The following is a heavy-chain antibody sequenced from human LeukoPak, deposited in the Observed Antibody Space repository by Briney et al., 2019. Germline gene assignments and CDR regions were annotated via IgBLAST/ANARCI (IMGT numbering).Heavy chain of an antibody. V-gene: IGHV3-23*01. J-gene: IGHJ6*02. D-gene: IGHD3-10*01. CDR1: GVTSISDA. CDR2: IIVSVGST. CDR3: AKALARFGELTLPYGMDV. Sequence: GGSLRLSCAASGVTSISDAMSCVRQAPGKGLEWVSAIIVSVGSTYYADSVNGRFTISRDNSKNTLYLQMHSLRAEDTAVYYCAKALARFGELTLPYGMDVWGQGTTVTVSS.